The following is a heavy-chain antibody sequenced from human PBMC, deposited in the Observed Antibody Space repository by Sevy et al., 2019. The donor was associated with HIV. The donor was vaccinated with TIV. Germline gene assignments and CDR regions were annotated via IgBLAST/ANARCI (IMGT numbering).Heavy chain of an antibody. D-gene: IGHD3-22*01. CDR3: ARGYYDSSGYFGY. Sequence: ASVKVSCKASGYTFTSYDINWVRQATGQGLEWMGWMNPNSGKTGYAQKFQGRVTMTWNTSISTAYMELSSLRSEETAVYYCARGYYDSSGYFGYWGQGTLVTVSS. CDR1: GYTFTSYD. V-gene: IGHV1-8*01. CDR2: MNPNSGKT. J-gene: IGHJ4*02.